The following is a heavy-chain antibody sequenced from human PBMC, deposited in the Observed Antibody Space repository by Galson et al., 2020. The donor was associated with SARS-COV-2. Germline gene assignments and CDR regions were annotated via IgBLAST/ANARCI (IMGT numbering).Heavy chain of an antibody. J-gene: IGHJ5*01. CDR3: ARETDDHTSSWFDS. CDR2: ISYDGTTK. CDR1: EFTFGSSA. Sequence: GGSLRLSCAASEFTFGSSAMHWVRQAPGKGLEWLAIISYDGTTKYNSESVKGRFTISRDISKNTLYLQMTSLRPEDTAVYYCARETDDHTSSWFDSWGQGTLGTVSS. V-gene: IGHV3-30*04. D-gene: IGHD6-13*01.